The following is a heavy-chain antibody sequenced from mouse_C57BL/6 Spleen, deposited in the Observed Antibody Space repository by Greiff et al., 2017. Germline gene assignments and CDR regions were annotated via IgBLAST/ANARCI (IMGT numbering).Heavy chain of an antibody. CDR3: ARRVYGSSYDY. J-gene: IGHJ2*01. D-gene: IGHD1-1*01. CDR1: GYTFTSYG. CDR2: IYPRSGNT. V-gene: IGHV1-81*01. Sequence: QVQLKQSGAELARPGASVKLSCTASGYTFTSYGISWVKQRTGQGLEWIGEIYPRSGNTYYNEKFKGKATLTADKSSSTAYMELRSLTSEDSAVYFCARRVYGSSYDYWGQGTTLTVSS.